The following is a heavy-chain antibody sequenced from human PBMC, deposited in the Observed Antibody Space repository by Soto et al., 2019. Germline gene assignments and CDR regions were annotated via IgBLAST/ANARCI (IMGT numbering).Heavy chain of an antibody. V-gene: IGHV3-73*02. CDR3: CGVDRRIVPRNEY. D-gene: IGHD3-3*01. Sequence: EVQLVESGGDLVQPGGSLKLSCFVSGLSFSDSAVHWVRQASGKGLEWVGRIGNKANSYATIYAASGKGRFSISRDDSKNTAYLEMNSLKNEDTAVYYCCGVDRRIVPRNEYWGQGTLVTVSS. J-gene: IGHJ4*02. CDR1: GLSFSDSA. CDR2: IGNKANSYAT.